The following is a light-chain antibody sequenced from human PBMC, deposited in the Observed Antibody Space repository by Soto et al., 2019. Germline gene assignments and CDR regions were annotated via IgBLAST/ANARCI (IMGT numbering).Light chain of an antibody. CDR2: AAS. J-gene: IGKJ4*01. CDR3: QQYYSYPSLT. Sequence: IQMTQSPSTLSASVGDRVTITCLASQGISSYLAWYQQKPGKAPKLLIYAASTLQSGVPSRFSGSGSGTDFTLTISCLQSEDFATYYCQQYYSYPSLTFGGGTKVDIK. CDR1: QGISSY. V-gene: IGKV1-8*01.